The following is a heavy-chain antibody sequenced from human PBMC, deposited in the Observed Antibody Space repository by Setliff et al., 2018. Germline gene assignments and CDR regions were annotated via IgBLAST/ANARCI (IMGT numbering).Heavy chain of an antibody. Sequence: ASVKVSCKASGYAFTSYDINWVRQATGQGLEWMGWMNPNSGNTGYAQKFQGRVTMTRNTSISTAYMELSSLRSEDTAVYYCARGRERDYNFWSGYYTYYYYGMDVWGQGTTVTVSS. V-gene: IGHV1-8*02. CDR2: MNPNSGNT. CDR3: ARGRERDYNFWSGYYTYYYYGMDV. CDR1: GYAFTSYD. J-gene: IGHJ6*02. D-gene: IGHD3-3*01.